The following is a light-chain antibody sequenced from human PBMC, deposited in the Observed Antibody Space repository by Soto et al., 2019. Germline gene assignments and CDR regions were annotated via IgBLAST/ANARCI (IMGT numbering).Light chain of an antibody. Sequence: QSVLTQPPSVSGAPGQRVTISCTGTSSNIGAGYDVHWYQQLPGTAPKLLTYGNNNRPSGVPDRFSGSKSGTSASLAITGLQAEDEADYYCQSYDRSLSGSVFGGGTKVTVL. CDR3: QSYDRSLSGSV. V-gene: IGLV1-40*01. CDR1: SSNIGAGYD. J-gene: IGLJ3*02. CDR2: GNN.